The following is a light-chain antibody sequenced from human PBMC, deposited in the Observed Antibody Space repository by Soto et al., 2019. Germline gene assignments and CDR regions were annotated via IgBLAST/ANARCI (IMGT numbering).Light chain of an antibody. CDR3: SSYAGPITFYV. J-gene: IGLJ1*01. Sequence: QSALTQPASVSGSPGQSITISCTGTSSDVGTYTLVSWYQQHPGKAPKLVIYEVNKRPAGVSKRFSGSKSGDTASLTISGLQAEDEDDYYCSSYAGPITFYVFGTGTKLTVL. CDR1: SSDVGTYTL. V-gene: IGLV2-23*02. CDR2: EVN.